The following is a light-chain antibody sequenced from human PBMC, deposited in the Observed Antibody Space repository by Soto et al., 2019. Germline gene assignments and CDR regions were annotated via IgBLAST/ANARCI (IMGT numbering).Light chain of an antibody. CDR1: QSVPHITGETF. CDR2: EVS. V-gene: IGKV2D-29*02. J-gene: IGKJ5*01. Sequence: DVLMTQTPLSLSCAPGQRASISSESGQSVPHITGETFLFWYLQKPGQSPQLLIYEVSTRVSGVPARFSGSGSGTDFTLEISRVETDDVGIYYCMQSTQLPPTFGQGTRLEIK. CDR3: MQSTQLPPT.